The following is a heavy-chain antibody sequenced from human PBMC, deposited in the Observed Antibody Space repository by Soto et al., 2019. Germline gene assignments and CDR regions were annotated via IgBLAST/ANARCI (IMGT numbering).Heavy chain of an antibody. CDR3: ARGPXCIXTSCSXXXXXFGLDV. CDR1: GXXXXXXY. CDR2: INHSGRT. V-gene: IGHV4-34*01. J-gene: IGHJ6*02. Sequence: QXQLXQWGAGLLKPSETXSLTCAVNGXXXXXXYXSXXRXPPXKGLEWIGEINHSGRTNLNPSLKSRVSTSVDTSKNHFSLRLSSVXAADTAVYYCARGPXCIXTSCSXXXXXFGLDVWGQGTTVTVSS. D-gene: IGHD2-2*01.